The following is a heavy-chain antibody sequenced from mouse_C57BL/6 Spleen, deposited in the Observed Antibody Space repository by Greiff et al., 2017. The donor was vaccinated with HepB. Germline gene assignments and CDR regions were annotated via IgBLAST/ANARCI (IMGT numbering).Heavy chain of an antibody. J-gene: IGHJ1*03. D-gene: IGHD4-1*01. CDR2: IWGGGST. V-gene: IGHV2-9*01. CDR1: EFSLTSYG. Sequence: VKLVESGPGLVAPSQSLSITCTVSEFSLTSYGVDWVRQPPGKGLEWLGVIWGGGSTNYNSALMSRLSISKDNSKSQVFLKMNSLQTDDTAMYYCAKQGDWDRDYWYFDVWGTGTTVTVSS. CDR3: AKQGDWDRDYWYFDV.